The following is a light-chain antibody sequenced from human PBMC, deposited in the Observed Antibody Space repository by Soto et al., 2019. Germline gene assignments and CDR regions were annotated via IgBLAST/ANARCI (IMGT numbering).Light chain of an antibody. CDR3: QQYDSYSWT. V-gene: IGKV4-1*01. CDR2: KAS. Sequence: DIVMTQSPDYLAVSLGERATINCKSSQSVLYSSNNKNYLAWFQQKPGKAPKLMIYKASNLEDGVPTRFSGSGSGTECTLTISSLQPDDFATYYCQQYDSYSWTFGQGTKVDIK. CDR1: QSVLYSSNNKNY. J-gene: IGKJ1*01.